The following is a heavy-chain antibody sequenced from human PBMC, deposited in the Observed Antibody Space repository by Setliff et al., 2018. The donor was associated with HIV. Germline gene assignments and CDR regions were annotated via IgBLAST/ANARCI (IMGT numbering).Heavy chain of an antibody. V-gene: IGHV3-9*01. CDR2: ISWNRGTI. CDR3: AKGSRAYKAPLDY. D-gene: IGHD1-1*01. CDR1: GFTLDEYA. Sequence: GGSLRLSCAASGFTLDEYAMYWVRQAPGKGLELVSSISWNRGTIGYVDSVKGRFTISRDDARNSLYLQMNSLRPEDTALYYCAKGSRAYKAPLDYWGLGTLVTAPQ. J-gene: IGHJ4*02.